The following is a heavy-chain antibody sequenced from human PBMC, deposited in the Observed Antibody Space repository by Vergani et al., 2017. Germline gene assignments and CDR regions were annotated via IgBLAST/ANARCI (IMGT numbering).Heavy chain of an antibody. CDR2: INPSGGST. Sequence: QVQLVQSGAEVKKPGASVKVSCKASGYTFTSYYMQWVRPAPGQGLEWMGIINPSGGSTSYAQKFQGRGTMTRDTSTSTVYMELSSLRSEDTAVYYCARGNYGGNRHYYFDYWGQGTLVTVSS. D-gene: IGHD4-23*01. J-gene: IGHJ4*02. V-gene: IGHV1-46*01. CDR1: GYTFTSYY. CDR3: ARGNYGGNRHYYFDY.